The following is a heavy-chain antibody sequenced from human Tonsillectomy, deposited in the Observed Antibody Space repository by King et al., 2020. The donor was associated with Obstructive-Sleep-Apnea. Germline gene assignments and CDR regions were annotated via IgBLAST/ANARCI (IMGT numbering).Heavy chain of an antibody. V-gene: IGHV3-30*04. J-gene: IGHJ6*02. D-gene: IGHD2-21*02. CDR1: AFTFSNYA. Sequence: VQLVESGGGVVQPGRSLRLSCAASAFTFSNYAMHWVRQAPGKGLEWVAVISYDGSNKYYADSVKGRFTISRDNSKNTLFLQMNSLRAEDTAVYYCARGVVTAILGYYYYGMDVWGQGTTVTVSS. CDR3: ARGVVTAILGYYYYGMDV. CDR2: ISYDGSNK.